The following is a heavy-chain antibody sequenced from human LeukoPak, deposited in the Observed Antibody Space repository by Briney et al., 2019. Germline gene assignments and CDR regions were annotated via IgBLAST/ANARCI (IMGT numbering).Heavy chain of an antibody. CDR1: GGTFSSYA. CDR3: ARDNVDPRTAPENNWFDP. J-gene: IGHJ5*02. Sequence: ASVKVSCKASGGTFSSYAISWVRQAPGQGLEWMGRIIPILGIANYAQKFQGRVTITADKSTSTAYMELSSLRSEDTAVYYCARDNVDPRTAPENNWFDPWGQGTLVTVSS. CDR2: IIPILGIA. V-gene: IGHV1-69*04. D-gene: IGHD5-12*01.